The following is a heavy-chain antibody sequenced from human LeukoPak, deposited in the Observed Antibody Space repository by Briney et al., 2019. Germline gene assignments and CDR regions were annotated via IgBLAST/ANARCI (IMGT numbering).Heavy chain of an antibody. J-gene: IGHJ6*02. Sequence: PGGSLRLSCVASGFSISTYDMYWVRQAAGRGLEWVSALGTNGDAYYLGSVRGRFTISRENVKNSLYLQMNSLGVEDTAVYYCAREWRGIASHYHGMDVWGQGTTVTVSS. CDR2: LGTNGDA. D-gene: IGHD6-6*01. CDR3: AREWRGIASHYHGMDV. CDR1: GFSISTYD. V-gene: IGHV3-13*01.